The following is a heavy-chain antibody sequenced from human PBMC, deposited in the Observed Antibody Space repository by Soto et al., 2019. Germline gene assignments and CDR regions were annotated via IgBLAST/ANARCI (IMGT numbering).Heavy chain of an antibody. J-gene: IGHJ4*02. D-gene: IGHD4-17*01. Sequence: EVQLLESGGGLVQPGGSLRLSCAASGFTFSSYAMSWVRQAPGKGLEWVSAISGSGGSTYYADSVKGRFTISRDNSKNTLYLQMNSLRAEDTAVYYCAKDIRVTWMTTVTTALDYWGQGTLVTVSS. CDR1: GFTFSSYA. V-gene: IGHV3-23*01. CDR3: AKDIRVTWMTTVTTALDY. CDR2: ISGSGGST.